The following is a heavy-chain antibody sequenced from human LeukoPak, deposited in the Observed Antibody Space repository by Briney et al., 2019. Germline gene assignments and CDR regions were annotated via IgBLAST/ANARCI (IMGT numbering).Heavy chain of an antibody. CDR2: IKSKTDGGTT. J-gene: IGHJ6*02. CDR1: GFTFSNAW. Sequence: GGSLRLTCAASGFTFSNAWMSWVRQAPGKGLEWVGRIKSKTDGGTTDYAAPVKGRFTISRDDSKNTLYLQMNSLKTEDTAVYYCTTLYYDFWSGYAMDVWGQGTTVTVSS. V-gene: IGHV3-15*01. CDR3: TTLYYDFWSGYAMDV. D-gene: IGHD3-3*01.